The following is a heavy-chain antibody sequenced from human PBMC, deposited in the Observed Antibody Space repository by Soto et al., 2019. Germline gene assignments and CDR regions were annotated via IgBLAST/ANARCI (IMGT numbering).Heavy chain of an antibody. CDR3: ARAGIAPRPRSHLTSLYYYYYGLDV. CDR1: GYTFTNYS. J-gene: IGHJ6*02. D-gene: IGHD6-6*01. V-gene: IGHV1-3*01. Sequence: ASVKASSKACGYTFTNYSLHWVRQAPGQRLEWMGWINAGNGNTKYSQTFQGRVTITRDTSASTAYMEVSSLRSEDTAVYYCARAGIAPRPRSHLTSLYYYYYGLDVWGQGTTVTSP. CDR2: INAGNGNT.